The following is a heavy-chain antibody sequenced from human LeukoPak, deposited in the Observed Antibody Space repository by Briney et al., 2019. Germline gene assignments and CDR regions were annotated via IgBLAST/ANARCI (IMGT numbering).Heavy chain of an antibody. CDR2: IWSDGSNK. J-gene: IGHJ4*02. Sequence: PGGSLRLSCAPSGFTFYNYWMHWVRQAPGKGLEWVAIIWSDGSNKYYADSVKGRFTISRDNSKNTLYLQMNSLRAEDTAVYYCAKGPDGYRSFDYWGQGTLVTVSS. CDR1: GFTFYNYW. CDR3: AKGPDGYRSFDY. D-gene: IGHD5-24*01. V-gene: IGHV3-30*02.